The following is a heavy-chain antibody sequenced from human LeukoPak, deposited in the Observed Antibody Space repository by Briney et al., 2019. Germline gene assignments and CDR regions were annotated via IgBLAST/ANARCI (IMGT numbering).Heavy chain of an antibody. CDR3: ARGKEDYGDYVGIDY. D-gene: IGHD4-17*01. V-gene: IGHV4-34*01. Sequence: LETLSLTCAVYGGSFSGYYWSWIRQPPGKGLEWIGEINHSGSTNYNPSLKSRVTISVDTSKNQFSLKLSSVTAADTAVYYCARGKEDYGDYVGIDYWGQGTLVTVSS. CDR1: GGSFSGYY. J-gene: IGHJ4*02. CDR2: INHSGST.